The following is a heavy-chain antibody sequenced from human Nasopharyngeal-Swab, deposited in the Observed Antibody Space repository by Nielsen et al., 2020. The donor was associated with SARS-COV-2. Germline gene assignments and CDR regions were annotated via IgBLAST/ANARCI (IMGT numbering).Heavy chain of an antibody. CDR1: GFTFSNYG. V-gene: IGHV3-23*01. J-gene: IGHJ6*02. CDR2: ISGSGGST. D-gene: IGHD3-3*01. Sequence: GESLKISCAASGFTFSNYGMSWVRQAPGKGLEWVSAISGSGGSTYYADSVKGRFTISRDNSKNTLYLQMNSLRAEDTAVYYCAKPVALEWLLYSENYYYYGMDVWGQGTTVTVSS. CDR3: AKPVALEWLLYSENYYYYGMDV.